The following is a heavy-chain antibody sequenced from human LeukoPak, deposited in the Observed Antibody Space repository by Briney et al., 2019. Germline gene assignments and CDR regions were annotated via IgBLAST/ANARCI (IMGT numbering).Heavy chain of an antibody. CDR2: IYSGGST. CDR3: AKDGGEYYDILTGYYPRLYYMDV. J-gene: IGHJ6*03. CDR1: GFTVSSNY. V-gene: IGHV3-53*01. D-gene: IGHD3-9*01. Sequence: GGSLRLSCAASGFTVSSNYMSWVRQAPGKGLEWVSVIYSGGSTYYADSVKGRFTISRDNSKNTLYLQMNSLRAEDTAVYYCAKDGGEYYDILTGYYPRLYYMDVWGKGTTVTISS.